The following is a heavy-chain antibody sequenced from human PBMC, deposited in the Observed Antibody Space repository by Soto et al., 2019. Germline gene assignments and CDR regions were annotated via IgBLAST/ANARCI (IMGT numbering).Heavy chain of an antibody. V-gene: IGHV4-30-4*01. CDR3: ARTSPSDILTGYPDY. D-gene: IGHD3-9*01. J-gene: IGHJ4*02. Sequence: SETLSLTCTVSGGSIDSGDYYWSWIRQPPGKGLEWIGYIYYSGSTYYNPSLKSRVTISVDTSKNQFSLKLSSVTAAGTAVYYCARTSPSDILTGYPDYWGQGTLVTVSS. CDR1: GGSIDSGDYY. CDR2: IYYSGST.